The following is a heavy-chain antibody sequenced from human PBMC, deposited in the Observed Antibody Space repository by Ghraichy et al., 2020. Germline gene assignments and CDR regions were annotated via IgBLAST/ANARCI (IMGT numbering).Heavy chain of an antibody. V-gene: IGHV3-20*01. D-gene: IGHD1-14*01. Sequence: GGSLRLSCAASGFTFDDYGMSWVRQAPGKGLEWIAGINWSGDSTGYVDSMKGRFTISRDNAKNSLYLQINSLRAEDTAFYHCARDRQKRTTVDWYFDLWGRGTLVTVSS. CDR2: INWSGDST. J-gene: IGHJ2*01. CDR3: ARDRQKRTTVDWYFDL. CDR1: GFTFDDYG.